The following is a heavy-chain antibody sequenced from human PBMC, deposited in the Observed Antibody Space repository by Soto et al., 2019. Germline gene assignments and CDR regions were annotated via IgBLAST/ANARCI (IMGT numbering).Heavy chain of an antibody. CDR3: ARPGYDFWSGYYRHQDYYYYGMDV. J-gene: IGHJ6*02. CDR2: FDPSDSYT. D-gene: IGHD3-3*01. Sequence: GESLKISCKGSGYSFTSYWISWVRQMPGKGLEWMGRFDPSDSYTNYSPSFQGHVTISADKSISTAYLQWSSLKASDTAMYYCARPGYDFWSGYYRHQDYYYYGMDVWGQGTTVTVSS. CDR1: GYSFTSYW. V-gene: IGHV5-10-1*01.